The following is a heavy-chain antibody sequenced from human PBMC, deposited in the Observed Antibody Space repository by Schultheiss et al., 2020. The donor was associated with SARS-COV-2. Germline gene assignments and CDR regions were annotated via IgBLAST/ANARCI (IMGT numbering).Heavy chain of an antibody. J-gene: IGHJ6*02. CDR3: ARSPQSYGMDV. V-gene: IGHV3-73*01. CDR1: GFTFSRYG. CDR2: IRSKANSYAT. Sequence: GGSLRLSCAASGFTFSRYGMHWVRQAPGKGLEWVGRIRSKANSYATAYAASVKGRFTISRDDSKNTLYLQMNSLRAEDTAVYYCARSPQSYGMDVWGQGTTVTVSS.